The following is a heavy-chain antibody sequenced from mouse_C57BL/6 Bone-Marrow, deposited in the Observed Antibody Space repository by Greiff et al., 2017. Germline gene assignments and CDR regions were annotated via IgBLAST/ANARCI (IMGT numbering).Heavy chain of an antibody. J-gene: IGHJ2*01. CDR2: IYPGSGST. V-gene: IGHV1-55*01. D-gene: IGHD1-1*01. CDR1: GYTFTSYW. Sequence: QVQLQQPGAELVKPGASVKMSCKASGYTFTSYWITCVKQRPGQGLEWIGDIYPGSGSTNYNEKFKSKATLTVDTSSSTAYMQLSSLTSEDSAVYYCARSGYYGSSPYFDYWGQGTTLTVSS. CDR3: ARSGYYGSSPYFDY.